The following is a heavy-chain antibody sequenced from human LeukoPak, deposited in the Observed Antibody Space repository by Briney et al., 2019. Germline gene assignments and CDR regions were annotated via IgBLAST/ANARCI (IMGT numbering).Heavy chain of an antibody. CDR3: AGSPGSGSYYYYMDV. CDR1: GGTFSSYA. CDR2: IIPIFGTA. D-gene: IGHD3-10*01. J-gene: IGHJ6*03. V-gene: IGHV1-69*05. Sequence: ASVKVSCKASGGTFSSYAISWVRQAPGQGLEWMGGIIPIFGTANYAQKFQGRVTITTDESTSTAYMELSSLRSEDTAVYYCAGSPGSGSYYYYMDVWGKGTTVTVSS.